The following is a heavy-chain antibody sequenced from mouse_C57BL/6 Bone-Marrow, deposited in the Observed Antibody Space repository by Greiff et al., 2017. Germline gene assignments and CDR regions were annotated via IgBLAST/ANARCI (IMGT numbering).Heavy chain of an antibody. V-gene: IGHV1-9*01. CDR1: GYTFTGYW. CDR2: ILPGSGST. Sequence: VQLQESGAELMKPGASVKLSCKATGYTFTGYWIEWVKQRPGHGLEWIGEILPGSGSTNYNDKFKGKATFTADTSSITAYMQLSSLTTEDSAISYCARESRSTMGFYWGQGTTLTVTS. J-gene: IGHJ2*01. CDR3: ARESRSTMGFY. D-gene: IGHD2-1*01.